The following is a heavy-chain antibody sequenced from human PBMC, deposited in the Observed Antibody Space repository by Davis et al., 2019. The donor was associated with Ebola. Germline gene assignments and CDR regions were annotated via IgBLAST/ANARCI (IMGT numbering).Heavy chain of an antibody. D-gene: IGHD6-13*01. J-gene: IGHJ4*02. V-gene: IGHV4-59*01. Sequence: MPSETLSLTCTVSGGSISKYYWNWIRQPPGKGLEWIGYIYYSGSTNYNPSLKSRVTISVDTSKNQFSLKLSSVTAADTAVYYCARMQQLKFDYWGQGTLVTVSS. CDR2: IYYSGST. CDR1: GGSISKYY. CDR3: ARMQQLKFDY.